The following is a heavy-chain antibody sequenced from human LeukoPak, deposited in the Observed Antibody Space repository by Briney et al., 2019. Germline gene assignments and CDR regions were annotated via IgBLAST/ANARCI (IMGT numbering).Heavy chain of an antibody. J-gene: IGHJ4*02. CDR1: GFSVTTYH. V-gene: IGHV4-4*07. CDR2: VHASGTT. CDR3: ARDGLYSNGYSYFDY. D-gene: IGHD3-22*01. Sequence: SETLSLTCSVSGFSVTTYHWSWIRQPAGKGLEWIGRVHASGTTNYNPSLESRVTMSVDTSKNQLSLMLTSVTAADTAVYYCARDGLYSNGYSYFDYWGQGTLVTVS.